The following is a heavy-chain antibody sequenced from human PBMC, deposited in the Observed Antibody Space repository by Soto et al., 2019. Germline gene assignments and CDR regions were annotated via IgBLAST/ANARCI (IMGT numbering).Heavy chain of an antibody. J-gene: IGHJ4*02. Sequence: HPGGSLRLSCAASGFTFSSYVMSWVRQAPGKGLEWVSGISTSGAATYDADSVKGRFTISRDNSKSTLYLQMNSLRDEDTAVYYCAKGGTMSCFDYWGQVALVT. CDR2: ISTSGAAT. CDR1: GFTFSSYV. D-gene: IGHD3-22*01. CDR3: AKGGTMSCFDY. V-gene: IGHV3-23*01.